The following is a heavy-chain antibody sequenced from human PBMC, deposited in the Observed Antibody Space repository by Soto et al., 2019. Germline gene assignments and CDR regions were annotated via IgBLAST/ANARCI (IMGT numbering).Heavy chain of an antibody. V-gene: IGHV3-30-3*01. CDR3: ARDENSGSHFDY. J-gene: IGHJ4*02. Sequence: GSLRLSCAASGFTFSSYAMHWVRQAPGKGLEWVAVISYDGSNKYYADSVKGRFTISRDNSKNTLYLQMNSLRAEDTAVYYCARDENSGSHFDYWGQGTLVTVSS. CDR1: GFTFSSYA. D-gene: IGHD1-26*01. CDR2: ISYDGSNK.